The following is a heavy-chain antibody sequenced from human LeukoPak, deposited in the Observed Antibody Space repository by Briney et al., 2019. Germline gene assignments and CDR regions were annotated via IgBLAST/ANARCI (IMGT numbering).Heavy chain of an antibody. CDR2: INWNAEYI. Sequence: GGSLRLSCAASGYSFDDNALSWVRQAPGKGLEWVSTINWNAEYITYADSVRGRFTISRDHAKNSVYLQMDSLRVEDTALYYCVRDRMGATGNFDYWGQGTLVTVSS. V-gene: IGHV3-20*04. CDR3: VRDRMGATGNFDY. CDR1: GYSFDDNA. D-gene: IGHD1-26*01. J-gene: IGHJ4*02.